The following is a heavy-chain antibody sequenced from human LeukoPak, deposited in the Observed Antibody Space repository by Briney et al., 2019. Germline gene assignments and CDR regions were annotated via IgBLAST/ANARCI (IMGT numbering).Heavy chain of an antibody. CDR3: ARELGYCSGGSCLGAFDI. CDR1: GGSISSSSYY. D-gene: IGHD2-15*01. Sequence: SETLSLTCTVSGGSISSSSYYWGWIRQPPGKGLEWIGSIYYSGSTNYNPSLKSRVTISVDTSKNQFSLKLSSVTAADTAVYYCARELGYCSGGSCLGAFDIWGQGTMVTVSS. J-gene: IGHJ3*02. V-gene: IGHV4-39*07. CDR2: IYYSGST.